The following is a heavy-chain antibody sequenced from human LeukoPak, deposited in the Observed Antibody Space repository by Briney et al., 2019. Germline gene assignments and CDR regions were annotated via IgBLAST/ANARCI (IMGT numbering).Heavy chain of an antibody. J-gene: IGHJ6*02. V-gene: IGHV3-23*01. CDR1: GFTFSSYA. CDR3: ARALGIAVGYYYYGMDV. D-gene: IGHD6-19*01. Sequence: GGSLRLSCAASGFTFSSYAMSWVRQAPGKGLEWVSAISGSGGSTYYADSVKGRFTISRDNSKNTLYLQMNSLRAEDTAVYYCARALGIAVGYYYYGMDVWGQGTTVTVSS. CDR2: ISGSGGST.